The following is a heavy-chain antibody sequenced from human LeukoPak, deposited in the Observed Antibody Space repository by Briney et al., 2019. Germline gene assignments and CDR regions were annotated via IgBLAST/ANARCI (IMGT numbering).Heavy chain of an antibody. CDR3: ARVARSYYYDGLGF. CDR1: GFIFSSYE. J-gene: IGHJ4*02. D-gene: IGHD3-22*01. V-gene: IGHV3-48*03. CDR2: ISTSGSMI. Sequence: PGGSLRLSCAASGFIFSSYEMTWVRQAPGKGLEWVSFISTSGSMIYYADSVKGRFTISRDNAKNSVYLQMNGLRAEDSGVYYCARVARSYYYDGLGFWGQGSLVTVSS.